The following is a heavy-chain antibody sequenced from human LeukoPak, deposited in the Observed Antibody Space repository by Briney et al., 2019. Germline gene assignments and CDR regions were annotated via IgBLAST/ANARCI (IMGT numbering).Heavy chain of an antibody. J-gene: IGHJ4*02. CDR2: IYSGGST. D-gene: IGHD1-26*01. Sequence: GGSLRLSCAASGFTFSSYAMSWVRQAPGKGLEWVSVIYSGGSTYYADSVKGRFTISRDNSKNTLYLQMNSLRAEDTAVYYCARDRSLDYWGQGTLVTVSS. CDR3: ARDRSLDY. CDR1: GFTFSSYA. V-gene: IGHV3-53*01.